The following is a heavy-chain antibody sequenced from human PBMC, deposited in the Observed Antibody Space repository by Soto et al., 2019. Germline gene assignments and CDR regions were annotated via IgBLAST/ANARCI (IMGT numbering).Heavy chain of an antibody. CDR3: TRGGDAYQNGH. J-gene: IGHJ4*02. V-gene: IGHV4-61*01. CDR1: GGSVRIGTYY. CDR2: IHYSGST. Sequence: QVQLQESGPGLVKPSETLSLTCTVPGGSVRIGTYYWSWIRQPPGKGLEWIGFIHYSGSTNYNPSLKSRGTMAVDTSKNQVSLKLTSVNAADTDVYYCTRGGDAYQNGHWGQGTLVTVSS. D-gene: IGHD2-21*01.